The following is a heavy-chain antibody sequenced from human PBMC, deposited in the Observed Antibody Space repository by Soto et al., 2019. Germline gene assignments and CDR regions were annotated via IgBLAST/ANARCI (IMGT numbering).Heavy chain of an antibody. V-gene: IGHV4-61*01. CDR1: GGSVSSGSYY. J-gene: IGHJ6*03. Sequence: SETLSLTCTVSGGSVSSGSYYWSWIRQPPGKGLEWIGYIYYSGSTNYNPSLKSRVTISVDTSKNQFSLKLSSVTAADTAVYYCARNGYYYGSGSYYSKWPTNYYYYYMDVWGKGTTVTVSS. CDR2: IYYSGST. CDR3: ARNGYYYGSGSYYSKWPTNYYYYYMDV. D-gene: IGHD3-10*01.